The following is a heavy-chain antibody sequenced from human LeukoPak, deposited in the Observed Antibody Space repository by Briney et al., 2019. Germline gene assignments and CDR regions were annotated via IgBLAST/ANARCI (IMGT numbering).Heavy chain of an antibody. CDR3: ARDLGSSSWYVGYYYGMDV. Sequence: ASVKVSCKASGYTFTSYAMNWVRQAPGQGLEWMGWINTNTGNPTYAQGFTGRFVFSLDTSVSTAYLQISSLKAEDTAVYYCARDLGSSSWYVGYYYGMDVWGQGTTVTVSS. CDR1: GYTFTSYA. J-gene: IGHJ6*02. CDR2: INTNTGNP. V-gene: IGHV7-4-1*02. D-gene: IGHD6-13*01.